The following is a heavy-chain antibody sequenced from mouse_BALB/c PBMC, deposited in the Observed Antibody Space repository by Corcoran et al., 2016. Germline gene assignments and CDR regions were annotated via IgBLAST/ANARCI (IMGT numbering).Heavy chain of an antibody. CDR1: GYSFTGYY. V-gene: IGHV1S34*01. D-gene: IGHD1-1*01. CDR2: ISCYNGAT. Sequence: LVKSGASVKISCKASGYSFTGYYMHWVKQSHGKSLEWIGYISCYNGATSYNQKFKGKATFTVDTSSSTAYMQFNSLTSEDSAVYYCARGVLRYYFDYWGQGTTLTVSS. CDR3: ARGVLRYYFDY. J-gene: IGHJ2*01.